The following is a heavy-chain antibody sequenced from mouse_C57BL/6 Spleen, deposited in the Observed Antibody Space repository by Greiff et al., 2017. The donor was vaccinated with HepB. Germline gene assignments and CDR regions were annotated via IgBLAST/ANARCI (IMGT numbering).Heavy chain of an antibody. D-gene: IGHD1-1*02. Sequence: EVKLQESGGGLVKPGGSLKLSCAASGFTFSSYTMSWVRQTPEKRLEWVATISGGGGNTYYPDSVKGRVTISRDNAKNTLYLQMSSLKSEDTALYDCAKYYDAMDYWGQGTSVTVSA. CDR3: AKYYDAMDY. V-gene: IGHV5-9*01. CDR2: ISGGGGNT. CDR1: GFTFSSYT. J-gene: IGHJ4*01.